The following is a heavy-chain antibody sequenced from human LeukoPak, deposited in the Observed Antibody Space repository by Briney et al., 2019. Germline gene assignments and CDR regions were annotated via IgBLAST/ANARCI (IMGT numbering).Heavy chain of an antibody. V-gene: IGHV3-23*01. CDR1: GFTFSSYA. D-gene: IGHD2-2*01. CDR2: ISGSGGST. CDR3: AKPLVVVPAALFDY. J-gene: IGHJ4*02. Sequence: GSLRLSCAASGFTFSSYATSWVRQAPGKGLEWVSAISGSGGSTYYADSVKGRFTISRDNSKNTLYLQMNSLRAEDTAVYYCAKPLVVVPAALFDYWGQGTLVTVSS.